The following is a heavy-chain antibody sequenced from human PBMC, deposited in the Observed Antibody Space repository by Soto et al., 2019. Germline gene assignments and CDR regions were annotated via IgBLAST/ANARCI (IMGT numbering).Heavy chain of an antibody. CDR3: ARGDSPYVWFNEF. J-gene: IGHJ4*02. CDR1: GGLFSSYA. D-gene: IGHD3-16*01. CDR2: IIPVFATP. Sequence: GASVKVSCKDSGGLFSSYAISWVRQAPGQGLEWMGGIIPVFATPYYAQKFQGRVTITAGESTNTAYMELSSLRSEDTAMYYCARGDSPYVWFNEFWGQGSLVTVSS. V-gene: IGHV1-69*13.